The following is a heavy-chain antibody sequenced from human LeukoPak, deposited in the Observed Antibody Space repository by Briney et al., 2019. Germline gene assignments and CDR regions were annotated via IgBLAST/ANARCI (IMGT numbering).Heavy chain of an antibody. J-gene: IGHJ4*02. D-gene: IGHD3-22*01. CDR1: GFTFSSYE. Sequence: SGGSLRLSCATSGFTFSSYEMNWVRQAPGKGLEWVSYISSSGDTIFYADSVKGRFTISRDNAKNSLYLQMNSLRAEDTAVYYCARDGGTRLRYSFGYGDYWGQGTLVTVSS. CDR2: ISSSGDTI. V-gene: IGHV3-48*03. CDR3: ARDGGTRLRYSFGYGDY.